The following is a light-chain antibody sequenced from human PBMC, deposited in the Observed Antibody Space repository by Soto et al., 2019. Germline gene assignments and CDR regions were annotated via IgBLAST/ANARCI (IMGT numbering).Light chain of an antibody. Sequence: DIQMTQSPSSLSASVGDRVTITCRASQSISSYLNWYQQKPGKAPKLLIYAASSLQSGVPSRFSGSGSGTDFTLPISSLQPEHFATCYCQQSYSTPPYTFGQGTNRAIK. J-gene: IGKJ2*01. CDR2: AAS. V-gene: IGKV1-39*01. CDR3: QQSYSTPPYT. CDR1: QSISSY.